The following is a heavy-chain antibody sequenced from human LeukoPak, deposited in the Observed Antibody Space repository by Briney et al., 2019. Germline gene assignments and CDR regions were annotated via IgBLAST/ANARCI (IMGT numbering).Heavy chain of an antibody. CDR1: GGSISSSSYY. J-gene: IGHJ5*02. D-gene: IGHD2-2*01. Sequence: SETLSLTCTVSGGSISSSSYYWGWIRQPPGKGLEWIGSIYYSGSTYYNPSLKSRVTISVDTSKNQFSLKLSSVTAADTAVYYCARLPVVVVPAAGSWFDPWGQGTLVTVSS. CDR3: ARLPVVVVPAAGSWFDP. CDR2: IYYSGST. V-gene: IGHV4-39*01.